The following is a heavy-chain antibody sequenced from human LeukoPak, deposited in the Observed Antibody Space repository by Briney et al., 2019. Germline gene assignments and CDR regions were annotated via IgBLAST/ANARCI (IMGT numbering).Heavy chain of an antibody. V-gene: IGHV4-59*01. Sequence: PSGTLSLTCTVSGGSIRTNYWSWIRQPPGKGLEWIGFIYYTGSTNHNPSLKSRVTISEDTSKNQFYLKLSSVTAADTAVYYCASGGYYGSGAFHIWGQGTMVTVSS. CDR1: GGSIRTNY. J-gene: IGHJ3*02. CDR2: IYYTGST. CDR3: ASGGYYGSGAFHI. D-gene: IGHD3-10*01.